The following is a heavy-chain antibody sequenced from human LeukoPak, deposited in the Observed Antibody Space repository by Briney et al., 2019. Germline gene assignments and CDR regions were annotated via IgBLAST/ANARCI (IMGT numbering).Heavy chain of an antibody. Sequence: GGSLRLSCAASGFTFSSYGMHWVRQAPGKGLEWVALISSDGSKNIYADSVKGRFTISRDNSKNTVYLQMNSLRAEDTAVYYCVKGLVQTTMSYSVDYWGQGALVTVSS. V-gene: IGHV3-30*18. CDR2: ISSDGSKN. J-gene: IGHJ4*02. D-gene: IGHD1-1*01. CDR1: GFTFSSYG. CDR3: VKGLVQTTMSYSVDY.